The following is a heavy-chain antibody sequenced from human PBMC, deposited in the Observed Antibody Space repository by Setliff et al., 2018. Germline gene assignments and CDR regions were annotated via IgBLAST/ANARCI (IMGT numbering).Heavy chain of an antibody. CDR2: IYNSGTT. CDR3: ARWRVRDSGYYPRLSYMDV. CDR1: GDSISNTGYY. D-gene: IGHD3-22*01. V-gene: IGHV4-39*07. Sequence: PSETLSLTCIVAGDSISNTGYYWGWIRQPPGKGLEWIGRIYNSGTTSYTPSLKGRVTISVDTSKNQFSLKLSSVTAADTAVYYCARWRVRDSGYYPRLSYMDVWGKGTTVTVSS. J-gene: IGHJ6*03.